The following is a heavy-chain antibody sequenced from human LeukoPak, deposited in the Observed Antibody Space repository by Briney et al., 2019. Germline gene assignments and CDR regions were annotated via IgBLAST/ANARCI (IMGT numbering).Heavy chain of an antibody. Sequence: PGGSLRLSCAASGFTVRRNYMSWVRQAPGKGLEWVSVIYSDGSAFYADSVKGRFTISRDNSKNTLYLQMNSLRAEDTAVYYCAKDLGDYDFWSGYPNVDYWGQGTLVTVSS. CDR1: GFTVRRNY. D-gene: IGHD3-3*01. J-gene: IGHJ4*02. V-gene: IGHV3-53*01. CDR2: IYSDGSA. CDR3: AKDLGDYDFWSGYPNVDY.